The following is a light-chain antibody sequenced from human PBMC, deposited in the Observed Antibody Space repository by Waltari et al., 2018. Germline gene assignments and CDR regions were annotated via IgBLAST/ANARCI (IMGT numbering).Light chain of an antibody. Sequence: DIVMTPSPDSLAVSLGERATINCKSSQSLLYSSNNKNFLAWYQQKPGQPPKLLIYWASIRDSGVPDRFSGSGSGTDFTLTITSLQAEDVAVYYCQQYYSIPPWTFGQGTKVEVK. J-gene: IGKJ1*01. CDR3: QQYYSIPPWT. V-gene: IGKV4-1*01. CDR1: QSLLYSSNNKNF. CDR2: WAS.